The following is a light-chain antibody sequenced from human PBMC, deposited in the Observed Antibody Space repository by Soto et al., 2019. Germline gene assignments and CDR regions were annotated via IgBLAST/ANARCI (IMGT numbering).Light chain of an antibody. Sequence: HSALTQPASVSGSPGQSITISCTGTSSDVGAYNYVSWYQQHPGKAPKLMIYEVSYRPSGVSDRFSGSRSGNTTSLTISGLQAEDESDYYCSSYTSSTTWVFGGGTKLTVL. CDR3: SSYTSSTTWV. CDR1: SSDVGAYNY. V-gene: IGLV2-14*01. CDR2: EVS. J-gene: IGLJ3*02.